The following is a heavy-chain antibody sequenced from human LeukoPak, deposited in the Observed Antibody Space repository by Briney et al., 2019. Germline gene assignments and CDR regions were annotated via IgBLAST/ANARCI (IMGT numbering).Heavy chain of an antibody. J-gene: IGHJ4*02. CDR1: GFTFRPYS. CDR3: ARDRDWAFDY. V-gene: IGHV3-48*02. CDR2: IRSSDGAI. D-gene: IGHD3-9*01. Sequence: GGSLRLSCAASGFTFRPYSMNWVRQAPGKGLEWVSYIRSSDGAIAYADSVKGRFTISRDDAKNSLYLQMNSLRDEDTAVYYCARDRDWAFDYWGQGTLITVSS.